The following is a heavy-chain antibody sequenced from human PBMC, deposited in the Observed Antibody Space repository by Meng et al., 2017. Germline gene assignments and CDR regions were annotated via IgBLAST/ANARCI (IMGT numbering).Heavy chain of an antibody. V-gene: IGHV3-30*01. CDR1: GFTFSSYA. CDR3: ARGEASDY. Sequence: QVQLVGSGVGVVQPGRSLSLSCSASGFTFSSYARHWVRQAPGKGLEWVAVKSYDGSNKYYADSVKGRFTISRDNSKNTLYLQMNSLRAEDTAVYYCARGEASDYWGQGTLVTVSS. CDR2: KSYDGSNK. J-gene: IGHJ4*02.